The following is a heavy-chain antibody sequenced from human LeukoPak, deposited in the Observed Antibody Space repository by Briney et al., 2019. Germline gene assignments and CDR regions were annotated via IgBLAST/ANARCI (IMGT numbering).Heavy chain of an antibody. Sequence: ASVKVSCKASGYTFTGYYMHWVRQAPRQGLEWMGWINPNSGGTNYAQKFQGRVTMTRDTSISTAYMELSRLRSDDTAVYYCARGYCSITSCYPFDYWGQGTLVTVSS. CDR2: INPNSGGT. CDR3: ARGYCSITSCYPFDY. D-gene: IGHD2-2*01. V-gene: IGHV1-2*02. J-gene: IGHJ4*02. CDR1: GYTFTGYY.